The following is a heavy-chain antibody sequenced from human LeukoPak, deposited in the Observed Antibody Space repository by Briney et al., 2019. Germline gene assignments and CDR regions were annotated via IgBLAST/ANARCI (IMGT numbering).Heavy chain of an antibody. CDR3: AKAAAAGPGYFDY. Sequence: GGSLRLSCAASGFTFDGYAMHWVRQAPGKGLEWVSGISWNSGSIGYADSVKGRFTISRDNAKNSLYLQMNSLRAEDTALYYCAKAAAAGPGYFDYWGQGTLVTVSS. CDR1: GFTFDGYA. V-gene: IGHV3-9*01. D-gene: IGHD6-13*01. J-gene: IGHJ4*02. CDR2: ISWNSGSI.